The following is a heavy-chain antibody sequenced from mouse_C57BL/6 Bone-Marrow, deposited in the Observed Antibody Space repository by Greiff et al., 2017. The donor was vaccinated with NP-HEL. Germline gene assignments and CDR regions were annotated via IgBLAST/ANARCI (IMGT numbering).Heavy chain of an antibody. CDR2: IDPSDSYT. V-gene: IGHV1-69*01. J-gene: IGHJ2*01. CDR3: ARGYYGSSYGY. D-gene: IGHD1-1*01. Sequence: QVQLQQPGAELVMPGASVKLSCKASGYTFTSYWMPWVKQRPGQGLEWIGEIDPSDSYTNYNQKFKGKSTLTVDKSSSTAYMQLSSLTSEDSAVYYCARGYYGSSYGYWGQGTTLTVSS. CDR1: GYTFTSYW.